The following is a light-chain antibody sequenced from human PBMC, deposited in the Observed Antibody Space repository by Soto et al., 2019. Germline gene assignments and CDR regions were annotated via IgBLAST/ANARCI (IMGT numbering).Light chain of an antibody. CDR2: DAS. V-gene: IGKV1-5*01. CDR1: QSISSW. Sequence: DIQMTQSPSTLSASVGDRVTITCRASQSISSWLAWYQQKPGKAPKLLIYDASSLESGGPSRFSGSGSGTEFTLTISSLQPDDFATYYCQQYKSYSPLTFCKGTKVEIK. CDR3: QQYKSYSPLT. J-gene: IGKJ1*01.